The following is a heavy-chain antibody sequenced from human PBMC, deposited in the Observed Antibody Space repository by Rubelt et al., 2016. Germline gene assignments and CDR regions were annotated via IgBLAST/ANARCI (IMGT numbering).Heavy chain of an antibody. J-gene: IGHJ5*02. CDR2: INHSGST. CDR1: GGSISSSSYY. Sequence: QLQLQESGPGLVKPSETLSLTCTVSGGSISSSSYYWGWIRQPPGKGLEWIGEINHSGSTNYNLSLKGEVTISVETSKNHVSRKLGSVTAADTAVYYCARADYYDSSTYNWFDPWGQGTLVTVSS. V-gene: IGHV4-39*07. CDR3: ARADYYDSSTYNWFDP. D-gene: IGHD3-22*01.